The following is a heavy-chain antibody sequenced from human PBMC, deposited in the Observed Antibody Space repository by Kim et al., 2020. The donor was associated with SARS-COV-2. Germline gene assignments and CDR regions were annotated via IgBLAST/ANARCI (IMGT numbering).Heavy chain of an antibody. CDR3: AKDLLYGSGSSDFDY. Sequence: GGSLRLSCAASGFTFSSYGMHWVRQAPGKGLEWVAVIWYDGSNKYYADSVKGRFTISRDNSKNTLYLQMNSLRAEDTAVYYCAKDLLYGSGSSDFDYWGQGTLVTVSS. V-gene: IGHV3-33*06. CDR1: GFTFSSYG. CDR2: IWYDGSNK. D-gene: IGHD3-10*01. J-gene: IGHJ4*02.